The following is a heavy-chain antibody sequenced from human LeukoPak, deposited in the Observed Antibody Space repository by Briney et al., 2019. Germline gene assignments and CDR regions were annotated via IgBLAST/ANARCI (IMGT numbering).Heavy chain of an antibody. CDR1: GSTFSSYW. J-gene: IGHJ6*02. Sequence: GGSLRLSCAASGSTFSSYWMSWVRQAPGKGLEWVANIKQDGSEKYYVDSVKGRFTISRDNAKNSLYLQMNSLRAEDTAVYYCARDLLGSMGYGMDVWGQGTTVTVSS. CDR2: IKQDGSEK. D-gene: IGHD2-2*01. CDR3: ARDLLGSMGYGMDV. V-gene: IGHV3-7*01.